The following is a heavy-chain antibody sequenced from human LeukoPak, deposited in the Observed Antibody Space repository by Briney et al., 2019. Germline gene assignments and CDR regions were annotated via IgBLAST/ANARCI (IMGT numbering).Heavy chain of an antibody. CDR3: ARGLWRNMSVRGGYFDY. CDR2: INHSGST. V-gene: IGHV4-34*01. Sequence: PSETLPLTCAVYGGSFSGYYWSWIRQPPGKGLEWIGEINHSGSTNYNPSLKSRVTISVDTSKNQFSLKLSSVTAADTAVYYCARGLWRNMSVRGGYFDYWGQGTLVTVSS. D-gene: IGHD3-10*01. CDR1: GGSFSGYY. J-gene: IGHJ4*02.